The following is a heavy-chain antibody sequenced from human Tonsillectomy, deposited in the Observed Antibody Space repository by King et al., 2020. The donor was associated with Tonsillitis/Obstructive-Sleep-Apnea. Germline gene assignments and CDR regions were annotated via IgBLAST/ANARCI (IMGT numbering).Heavy chain of an antibody. D-gene: IGHD6-19*01. CDR3: ARISMYSSGWSIFDY. V-gene: IGHV2-26*01. CDR1: GFSLSNARMG. Sequence: TLQESGPVLVKPTETLTLTCTVSGFSLSNARMGVRWIRQPPGKALEWLAHIFSNDEKSYSTSLKSRLTISKDTSKSQVVLTMTNMDPVDTATYYCARISMYSSGWSIFDYWGQGTLVTVSS. CDR2: IFSNDEK. J-gene: IGHJ4*02.